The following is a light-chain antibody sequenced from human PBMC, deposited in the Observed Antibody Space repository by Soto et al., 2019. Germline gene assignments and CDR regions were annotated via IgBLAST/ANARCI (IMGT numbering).Light chain of an antibody. V-gene: IGLV2-8*01. Sequence: QSALTQPPSASGSPGQSVTISCTGTSSDVGGCKFVSWYQQYPGKAPKLIIYEVSKRPSGVPDRFSGSKSGNTASLTVSGLRAEDEADYYCSPCAGSNNPYVFGTGTKLTVL. CDR1: SSDVGGCKF. J-gene: IGLJ1*01. CDR2: EVS. CDR3: SPCAGSNNPYV.